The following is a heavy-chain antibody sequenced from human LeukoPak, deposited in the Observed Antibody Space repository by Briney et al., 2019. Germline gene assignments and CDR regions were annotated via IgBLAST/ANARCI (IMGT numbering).Heavy chain of an antibody. CDR1: GFTFSSYA. CDR3: ARATGYSYGYST. Sequence: GGSLRLSCAASGFTFSSYALHWVRQAPGKGLEWVAVISYDGSNKYYADSVKGRFTISRDNSENTLYLQMNSLRAEDTAVYYCARATGYSYGYSTWGQGTLVTVSS. J-gene: IGHJ5*02. V-gene: IGHV3-30-3*01. CDR2: ISYDGSNK. D-gene: IGHD5-18*01.